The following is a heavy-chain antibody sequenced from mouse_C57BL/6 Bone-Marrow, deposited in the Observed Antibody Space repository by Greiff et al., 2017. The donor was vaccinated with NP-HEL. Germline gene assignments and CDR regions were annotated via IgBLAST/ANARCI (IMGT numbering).Heavy chain of an antibody. J-gene: IGHJ4*01. CDR3: AREGYDGPYAMDY. V-gene: IGHV1-69*01. Sequence: QVQLQQSGAELVMPGASVKLSCKASGYTFTSYWMHWVKQRPGQGLEWIGEIDPSDSYTNYNQKFKGKSTLTVDKSSSTAYMQLSSLTSEDSAVYYCAREGYDGPYAMDYWGQGTSVTVSS. D-gene: IGHD2-3*01. CDR1: GYTFTSYW. CDR2: IDPSDSYT.